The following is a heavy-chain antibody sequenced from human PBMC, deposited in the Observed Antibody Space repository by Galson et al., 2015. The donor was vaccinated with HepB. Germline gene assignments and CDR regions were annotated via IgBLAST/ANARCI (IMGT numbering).Heavy chain of an antibody. V-gene: IGHV3-23*01. CDR3: AKDSGYYYDSPDNAFDV. CDR1: GFTFSNFA. Sequence: SLRLSCAVSGFTFSNFAMSWVRLAPGKGLQWVSGLSGSGGGTFYADSVKGRFTISRDNPNKMLYLQMNTLRAEDTAVYFCAKDSGYYYDSPDNAFDVWGQGTMVTVSS. CDR2: LSGSGGGT. J-gene: IGHJ3*01. D-gene: IGHD3-22*01.